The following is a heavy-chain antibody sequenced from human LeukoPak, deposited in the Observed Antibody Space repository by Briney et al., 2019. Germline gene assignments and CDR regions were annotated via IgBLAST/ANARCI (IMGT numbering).Heavy chain of an antibody. Sequence: KTGGSLRLSCAASGFTFSSYWMSWVRQAPGKGLEWVGRIKSKTDGGTTDYAAPVKGRFTISRDDSKNTLYLQMNSLKTEDTAVYYCTTDYWDDYVWGSYRPRVYWGQGTLVTVSS. CDR3: TTDYWDDYVWGSYRPRVY. D-gene: IGHD3-16*02. CDR2: IKSKTDGGTT. J-gene: IGHJ4*02. V-gene: IGHV3-15*01. CDR1: GFTFSSYW.